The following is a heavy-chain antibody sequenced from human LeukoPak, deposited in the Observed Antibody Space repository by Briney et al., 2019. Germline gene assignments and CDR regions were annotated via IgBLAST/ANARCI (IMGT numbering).Heavy chain of an antibody. CDR3: AREGNGDYAGEAYYFDY. D-gene: IGHD4-17*01. CDR1: GGTFSSYA. V-gene: IGHV1-69*06. CDR2: IIPIFGTA. J-gene: IGHJ4*02. Sequence: SVNVSCKASGGTFSSYANSWVRQAPGQGLEWMGGIIPIFGTANYAQKFQGRVTITADKSTSTAYMELSSLRSEDTAVYYCAREGNGDYAGEAYYFDYWGQGTLVTVSS.